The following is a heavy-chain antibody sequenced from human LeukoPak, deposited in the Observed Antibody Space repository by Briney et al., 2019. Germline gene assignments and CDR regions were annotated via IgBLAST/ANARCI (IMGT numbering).Heavy chain of an antibody. Sequence: EASVKVSCKASGYTFTSYGISWVRQAPGQGLEWMGWISAYNGNTNYAQKLQGRVTMTTDTSTSTAYMELRSLRSDDTAVYYCASIAARYFYMDVWGKGTTVTVSS. D-gene: IGHD6-6*01. CDR3: ASIAARYFYMDV. V-gene: IGHV1-18*01. CDR1: GYTFTSYG. J-gene: IGHJ6*03. CDR2: ISAYNGNT.